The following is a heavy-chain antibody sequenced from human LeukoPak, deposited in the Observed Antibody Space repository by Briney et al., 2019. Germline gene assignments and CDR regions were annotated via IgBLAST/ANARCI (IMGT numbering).Heavy chain of an antibody. D-gene: IGHD2-8*01. CDR2: ISGSGGST. V-gene: IGHV3-23*01. Sequence: GGSLRLSCAASGFTFSSYAMSWVRQAPGKGLEWVSAISGSGGSTYYADSVKGRFTISRDNSKNTLYLQMNSLRAEDTAVHYCAKDPWAYCTNGVCSAYWGQGTLVTVSS. J-gene: IGHJ4*02. CDR1: GFTFSSYA. CDR3: AKDPWAYCTNGVCSAY.